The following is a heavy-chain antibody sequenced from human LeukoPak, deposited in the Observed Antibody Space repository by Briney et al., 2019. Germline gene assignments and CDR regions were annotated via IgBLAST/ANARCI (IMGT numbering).Heavy chain of an antibody. CDR1: GYTFTGYY. Sequence: ASVKVSCKASGYTFTGYYMHWVRQAPGQGLEWMGWINPNSGGTNYAQKFQGRATMTRDTSISTAYMELSRLRSDDTAVYYCARELEYSSSSTAFDIWGQGTMVTVSS. V-gene: IGHV1-2*02. CDR3: ARELEYSSSSTAFDI. CDR2: INPNSGGT. D-gene: IGHD6-6*01. J-gene: IGHJ3*02.